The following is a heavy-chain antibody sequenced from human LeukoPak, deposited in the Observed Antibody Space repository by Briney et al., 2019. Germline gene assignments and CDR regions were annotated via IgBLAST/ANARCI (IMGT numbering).Heavy chain of an antibody. V-gene: IGHV1-18*01. CDR3: ARDRGALWFGELASTYYFDY. D-gene: IGHD3-10*01. J-gene: IGHJ4*02. CDR1: GYTFTSYG. Sequence: ASVKVSCKASGYTFTSYGISWVRQAPGQGLEWMEWISAYNGNTNYAQKLQGRVTMTTDTSTSTAYMELRSLRSDDTAVYYCARDRGALWFGELASTYYFDYWGQGTLVTVSS. CDR2: ISAYNGNT.